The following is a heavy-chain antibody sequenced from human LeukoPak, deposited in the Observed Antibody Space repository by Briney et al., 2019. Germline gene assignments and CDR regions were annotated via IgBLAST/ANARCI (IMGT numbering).Heavy chain of an antibody. V-gene: IGHV3-30*02. Sequence: PGGSLRLSCAVSGFIFSTYGMHWVRQAPGKGLEWVAFIRSDESDRSDGGSVKGRFTISRDNSKNTLYLQMNTLRAEDTAVYYCGKHDSASEYWGQGTLVTVSS. J-gene: IGHJ4*02. CDR1: GFIFSTYG. CDR3: GKHDSASEY. D-gene: IGHD1-26*01. CDR2: IRSDESDR.